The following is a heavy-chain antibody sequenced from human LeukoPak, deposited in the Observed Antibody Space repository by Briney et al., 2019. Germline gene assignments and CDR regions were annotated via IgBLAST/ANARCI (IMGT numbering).Heavy chain of an antibody. CDR3: ARATNWGYYYMDV. D-gene: IGHD3-16*01. V-gene: IGHV4-59*11. CDR1: GGSISSHY. Sequence: SETLSLTCTVSGGSISSHYWSWIRQPPGKGLEWIGYIYYSGSTNSNPSLKSRVTISVDTSKNQFSLKLSSVTAADTAVYYCARATNWGYYYMDVWGKGTTVTVSS. CDR2: IYYSGST. J-gene: IGHJ6*03.